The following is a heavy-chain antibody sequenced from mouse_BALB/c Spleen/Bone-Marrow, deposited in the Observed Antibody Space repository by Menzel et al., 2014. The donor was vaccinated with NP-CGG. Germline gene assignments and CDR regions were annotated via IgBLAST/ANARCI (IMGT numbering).Heavy chain of an antibody. Sequence: EGQGVESGAELVKPGASVKLSCTASGFNIKDTYMYWVKQRPEQGLEWIGRIDPANGNTKYDPKFQDKATITADTSSNTAYLQLSSLTSEDTAVYYCASYRYAWYFDVWGAGTTVTVSS. J-gene: IGHJ1*01. D-gene: IGHD2-14*01. CDR2: IDPANGNT. CDR3: ASYRYAWYFDV. V-gene: IGHV14-3*02. CDR1: GFNIKDTY.